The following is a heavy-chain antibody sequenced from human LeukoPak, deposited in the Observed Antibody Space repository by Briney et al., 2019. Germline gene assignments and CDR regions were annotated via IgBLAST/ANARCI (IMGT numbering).Heavy chain of an antibody. J-gene: IGHJ6*03. CDR3: ARQKHYYYMDV. Sequence: SETLSLTCTVSGGSISSYYWSCIRQPPGKGLGWIGSIYYSGSTYYNPSLKSRVTISVDTSKNQFSLKLSSVTAADTAVYYCARQKHYYYMDVWGKGTTVTISS. V-gene: IGHV4-39*01. CDR1: GGSISSYY. CDR2: IYYSGST.